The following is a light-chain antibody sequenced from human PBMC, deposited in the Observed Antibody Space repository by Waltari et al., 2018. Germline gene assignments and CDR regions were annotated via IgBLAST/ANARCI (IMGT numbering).Light chain of an antibody. CDR1: SLRSYY. CDR3: HSPGDSGVGSS. V-gene: IGLV3-19*01. CDR2: DQN. J-gene: IGLJ2*01. Sequence: SSELTQDPAVSVAMGQTVRITCQGNSLRSYYASWYQQRPGQAPRLVMFDQNNRPSGVTDRFSCSNSDGTAAFTITGARPADEASDYCHSPGDSGVGSSFGGGTRLTVL.